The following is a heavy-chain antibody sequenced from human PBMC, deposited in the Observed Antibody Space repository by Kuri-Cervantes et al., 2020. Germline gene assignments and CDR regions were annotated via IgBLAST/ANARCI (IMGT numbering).Heavy chain of an antibody. D-gene: IGHD2-2*02. CDR1: GFTFSSYA. CDR2: ISYDGSNK. J-gene: IGHJ6*03. V-gene: IGHV3-30*01. Sequence: LSLTCAASGFTFSSYAMHWVRQAPGKGLEWVAVISYDGSNKYYADPVKGRFTISRDNSKNTLYLQMNSLRAEDTAVYYCARDTVPAAISYYMDVWGKGTTVTVSS. CDR3: ARDTVPAAISYYMDV.